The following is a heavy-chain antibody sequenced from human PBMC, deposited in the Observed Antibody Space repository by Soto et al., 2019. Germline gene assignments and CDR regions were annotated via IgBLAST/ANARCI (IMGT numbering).Heavy chain of an antibody. CDR1: GGTFSSYA. D-gene: IGHD6-6*01. CDR2: IIPIFGTA. CDR3: ARGEYSSSGDFDY. J-gene: IGHJ4*02. V-gene: IGHV1-69*13. Sequence: SVKVSCKASGGTFSSYAISWVRQAPGQGLEWMGGIIPIFGTANYAQKFQGRVTITADESTSTAYMELSSLRSEDTAVYYCARGEYSSSGDFDYWGQGTLVTVSS.